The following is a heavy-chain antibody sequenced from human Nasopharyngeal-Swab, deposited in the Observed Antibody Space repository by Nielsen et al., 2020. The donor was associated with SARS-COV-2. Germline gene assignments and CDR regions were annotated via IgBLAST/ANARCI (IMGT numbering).Heavy chain of an antibody. CDR3: ARDTEGNFDY. Sequence: GESLKISCAASGFTFSRYSMNWVRQAPGKGLEWVSSTSSSSSYIYYADPVKGRFTISRDNAKDSLYLQMNSLRAEDKAVYYCARDTEGNFDYWGQGTLVTVSS. CDR1: GFTFSRYS. D-gene: IGHD3-10*01. V-gene: IGHV3-21*01. J-gene: IGHJ4*02. CDR2: TSSSSSYI.